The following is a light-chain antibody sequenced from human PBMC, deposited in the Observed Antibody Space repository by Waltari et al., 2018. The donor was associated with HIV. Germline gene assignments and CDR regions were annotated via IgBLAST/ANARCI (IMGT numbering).Light chain of an antibody. CDR2: KAS. Sequence: DIQMTQSPSTLSASVGDRVTITCRASQSIDNWLDWYQQRPGKAPKLLIYKASDLKSGVPSRFSGSGSGTEFTLTISSLQPDDFATYYCQQYNGFSWTFGQGTKVEIK. CDR3: QQYNGFSWT. CDR1: QSIDNW. J-gene: IGKJ1*01. V-gene: IGKV1-5*03.